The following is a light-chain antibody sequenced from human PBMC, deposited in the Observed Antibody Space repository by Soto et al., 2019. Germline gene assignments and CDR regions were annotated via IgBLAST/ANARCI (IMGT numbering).Light chain of an antibody. V-gene: IGKV1-39*01. CDR1: QDINKY. J-gene: IGKJ2*01. Sequence: DIQMTQSPSSLSAAVGDSVTITCRASQDINKYLNWYHQTPGKAPKLLVFATSTLHNVVPSRFSGSRSGTDFSLTITSLQPEDFATYYCQQSYSSPYTFGKGTKLEIK. CDR3: QQSYSSPYT. CDR2: ATS.